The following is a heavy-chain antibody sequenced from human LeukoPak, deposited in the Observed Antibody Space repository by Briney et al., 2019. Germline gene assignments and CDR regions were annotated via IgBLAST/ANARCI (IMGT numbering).Heavy chain of an antibody. CDR2: IDNRGST. CDR3: ARDSHSGFQ. J-gene: IGHJ4*02. CDR1: DGSFNFYF. Sequence: KTSETLSLTCTVSDGSFNFYFWHWIRQPPGKGLDWIGEIDNRGSTQYNPSLRSRVTISVDTSRNQFSLELTSVAAADTAVYFCARDSHSGFQWGQGTLVTVSS. D-gene: IGHD3-10*01. V-gene: IGHV4-34*01.